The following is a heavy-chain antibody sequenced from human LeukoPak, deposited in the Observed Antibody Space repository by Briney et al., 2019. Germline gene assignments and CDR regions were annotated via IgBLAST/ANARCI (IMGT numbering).Heavy chain of an antibody. CDR3: ARAGVDRSGYLLSWFDP. J-gene: IGHJ5*02. CDR1: GYTFTSYD. V-gene: IGHV1-8*01. D-gene: IGHD3-22*01. CDR2: MNPNSGNT. Sequence: ASVKVSCKASGYTFTSYDINWVRQATGQGLEWMGWMNPNSGNTGYAQKFQGRVTMTRNTSISTAYMELSSLRSEDTAVYYCARAGVDRSGYLLSWFDPWGQGTLVTVSS.